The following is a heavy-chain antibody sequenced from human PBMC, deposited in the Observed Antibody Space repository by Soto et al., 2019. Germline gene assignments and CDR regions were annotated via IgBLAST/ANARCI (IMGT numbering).Heavy chain of an antibody. D-gene: IGHD3-10*01. CDR3: APRKSGSFNIGAFDI. CDR1: GFSFSTYE. CDR2: ISKNGIDI. Sequence: EVQLVESGGGLVQPGGSLRLSCAASGFSFSTYEMNWVRQAPGKGLAWVSYISKNGIDIYYADSVKGRFTISRDNANNSLFLQMNSLRAEDTAVYYCAPRKSGSFNIGAFDIWGQGTMVTVSS. J-gene: IGHJ3*02. V-gene: IGHV3-48*03.